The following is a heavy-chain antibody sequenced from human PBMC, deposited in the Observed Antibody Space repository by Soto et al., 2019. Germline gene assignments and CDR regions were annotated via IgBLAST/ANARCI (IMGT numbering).Heavy chain of an antibody. V-gene: IGHV4-31*03. Sequence: SETLSLTCTVSGGSISSGDYYWTWIRQHPGKGLEWIVYIYYSGSTKHNPSLKSRITISVDTSKNQFSLKLNSVTAADTAVYYCARTKTSSTSFHVDYWGQGTQVTVSS. CDR2: IYYSGST. D-gene: IGHD2-2*01. CDR1: GGSISSGDYY. CDR3: ARTKTSSTSFHVDY. J-gene: IGHJ4*02.